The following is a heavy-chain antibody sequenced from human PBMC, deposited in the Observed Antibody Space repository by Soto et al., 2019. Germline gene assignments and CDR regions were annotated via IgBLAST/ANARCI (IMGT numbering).Heavy chain of an antibody. D-gene: IGHD6-19*01. Sequence: PSETLSLTCAVYGGSFSCYYWSWIRQPPGKGLEWIGEINHSGSTNYNPSLKSRVTISVDTSKNQFSLKLSSVTAADTAVYYCGRGTAVAGYAFDIWGQGTTVTVSS. CDR3: GRGTAVAGYAFDI. CDR2: INHSGST. J-gene: IGHJ3*02. V-gene: IGHV4-34*01. CDR1: GGSFSCYY.